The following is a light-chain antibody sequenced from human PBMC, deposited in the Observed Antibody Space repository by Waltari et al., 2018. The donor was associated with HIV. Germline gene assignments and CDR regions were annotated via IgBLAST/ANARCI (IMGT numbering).Light chain of an antibody. J-gene: IGLJ2*01. V-gene: IGLV1-44*01. CDR2: NNN. CDR1: SPHIGRKT. CDR3: AAWDDSLNGVI. Sequence: QSVLTQPPSPSGTPGQRVTISCSGSSPHIGRKTVTWYQQLPGTAPKPPIYNNNTGPSGVPDRFSGSKSGTSASLAISGLQSEDEADYYCAAWDDSLNGVIFGGGTKLTVL.